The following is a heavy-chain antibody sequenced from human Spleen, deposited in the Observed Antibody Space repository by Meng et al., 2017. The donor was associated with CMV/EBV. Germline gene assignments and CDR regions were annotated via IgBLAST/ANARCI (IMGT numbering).Heavy chain of an antibody. CDR1: GFTFTDYY. CDR3: ARGGHYYDDYAGMDV. D-gene: IGHD1-26*01. V-gene: IGHV1-69*04. CDR2: TIPNLGIT. Sequence: SVKVSCQTSGFTFTDYYLHWLRQAPGQGLEWMGRTIPNLGITNYAQKFEGRVTITADKSTSTAYMELSSLRSEETAVYYCARGGHYYDDYAGMDVWGQGTAVTVSS. J-gene: IGHJ6*02.